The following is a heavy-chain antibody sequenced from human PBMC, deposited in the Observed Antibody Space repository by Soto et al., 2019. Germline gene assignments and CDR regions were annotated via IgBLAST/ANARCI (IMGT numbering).Heavy chain of an antibody. Sequence: PGESLKISCKGSGYSFTIYCIGWVLQMPGKGLEWMGIIYPGDSDTRYSPSFQGQVTISADKSISTAYLQMSSLRAEDTALYYCVKDGSSGWPYFDDMDVWGQGTTVTVSS. J-gene: IGHJ6*02. V-gene: IGHV5-51*01. CDR1: GYSFTIYC. D-gene: IGHD6-19*01. CDR2: IYPGDSDT. CDR3: VKDGSSGWPYFDDMDV.